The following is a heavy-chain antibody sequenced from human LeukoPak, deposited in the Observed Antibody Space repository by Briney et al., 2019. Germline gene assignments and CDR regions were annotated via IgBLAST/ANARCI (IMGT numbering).Heavy chain of an antibody. V-gene: IGHV1-69*01. D-gene: IGHD2/OR15-2a*01. CDR2: SSPVFGTP. Sequence: SVKVSCKASGGTFSSYAISWVRQAPGQGLEWMGGSSPVFGTPNDAQKTQGRVTITADESTSTTYMELSSLRAEYTAVYYCARGIGIPRRHQRFYTCGEGTLGTVSS. CDR1: GGTFSSYA. CDR3: ARGIGIPRRHQRFYT. J-gene: IGHJ5*02.